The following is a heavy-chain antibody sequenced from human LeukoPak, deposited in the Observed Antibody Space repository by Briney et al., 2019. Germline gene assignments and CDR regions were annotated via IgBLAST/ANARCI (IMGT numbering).Heavy chain of an antibody. V-gene: IGHV4-61*02. CDR3: ARSSGSYSIDY. CDR1: GGSIGTGSYY. D-gene: IGHD1-26*01. Sequence: SETLSLTCTVSGGSIGTGSYYWNWIRQPAGRGLEWIGRIYTSGSTNYNPSLKSRVTISMGTSKNQFSLKLSSVTAADTAVYYCARSSGSYSIDYWGQGTLVTVSS. CDR2: IYTSGST. J-gene: IGHJ4*02.